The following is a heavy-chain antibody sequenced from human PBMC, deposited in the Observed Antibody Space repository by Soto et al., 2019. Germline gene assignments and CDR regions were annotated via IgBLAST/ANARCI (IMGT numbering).Heavy chain of an antibody. CDR1: GGSISSGDYY. CDR3: ARRSGYNFYYNYYGLDV. J-gene: IGHJ6*02. Sequence: SETLSLTCTVSGGSISSGDYYWSWIRQPPGKGLEWIGYIYYSGSTYYNPSLKSRVTISVDTSKNQFSLKLSSVTAADTAVYYCARRSGYNFYYNYYGLDVWGQGTTVTVSS. V-gene: IGHV4-30-4*01. D-gene: IGHD3-22*01. CDR2: IYYSGST.